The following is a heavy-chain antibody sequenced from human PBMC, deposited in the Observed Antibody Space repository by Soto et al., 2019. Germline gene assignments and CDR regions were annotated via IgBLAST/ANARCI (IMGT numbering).Heavy chain of an antibody. CDR1: GYTLTSYY. CDR3: ARDRSYSSSPHYYYYGMDV. J-gene: IGHJ6*02. D-gene: IGHD6-6*01. CDR2: INPSGGST. Sequence: SVQLSCKESGYTLTSYYMHWVRQAPGQGLEWMGIINPSGGSTSYAQKFQGRVTMTRDTSTSTAYMELRSLRSDDTAVYYCARDRSYSSSPHYYYYGMDVWGQGTTVTGSS. V-gene: IGHV1-46*01.